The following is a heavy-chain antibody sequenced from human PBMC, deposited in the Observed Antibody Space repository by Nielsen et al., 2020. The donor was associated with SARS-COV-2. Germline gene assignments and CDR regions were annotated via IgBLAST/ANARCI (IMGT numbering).Heavy chain of an antibody. Sequence: ASVKVSCKASGYTFTGYSMHWVRQAPGQGLEWMGWINPNSGGTNYAQKFQGWVTMTRDTSISTAYMELSRLRSDDTAVYYCARSLGTTWASFDYWGQVTLFTVAS. CDR1: GYTFTGYS. D-gene: IGHD1-7*01. V-gene: IGHV1-2*04. CDR3: ARSLGTTWASFDY. CDR2: INPNSGGT. J-gene: IGHJ4*02.